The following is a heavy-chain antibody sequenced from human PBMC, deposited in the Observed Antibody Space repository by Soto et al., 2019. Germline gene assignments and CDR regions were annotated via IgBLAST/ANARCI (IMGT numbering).Heavy chain of an antibody. J-gene: IGHJ3*02. CDR1: GFKFDDYA. V-gene: IGHV3-9*01. D-gene: IGHD3-9*01. Sequence: EVQLVESGGGLVQPGRSLRLACTASGFKFDDYAMHWVRRAPGKGLEWVSGISWQSGTMTYADSVKGRFTISRDNAKNSLYLQMNSLRTEDTAFYYCAKDIYDILTGYSRGDALDIWGHGTMVTVSS. CDR2: ISWQSGTM. CDR3: AKDIYDILTGYSRGDALDI.